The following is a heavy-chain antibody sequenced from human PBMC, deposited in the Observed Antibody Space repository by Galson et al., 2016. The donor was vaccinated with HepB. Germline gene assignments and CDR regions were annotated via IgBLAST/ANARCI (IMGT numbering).Heavy chain of an antibody. J-gene: IGHJ3*02. CDR1: AFSFSSYW. CDR3: ARQGVKTKPTDAFDM. V-gene: IGHV5-51*01. CDR2: IYPGDSDT. D-gene: IGHD1-14*01. Sequence: QSGAEVKKPGESLKISCKAFAFSFSSYWIGWVRQMPGKGLECMGIIYPGDSDTRYSPAFQGQVTISADQSTSTAYLQWSSLEASDTAMYYCARQGVKTKPTDAFDMWGQGTMVIVSS.